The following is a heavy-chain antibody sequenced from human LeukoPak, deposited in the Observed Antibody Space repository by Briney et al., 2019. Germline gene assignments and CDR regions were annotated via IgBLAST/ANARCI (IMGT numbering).Heavy chain of an antibody. V-gene: IGHV5-51*01. Sequence: GESLKISCKGSGYIFTSYWISWVRQMPGKGLEWMGIIYPGDSDTRYSPSFKGQFTMSADNSMTTAYLQLNSLKASDTAMYCCASLARRVYVEYYFDYWGQGTLVTVSS. CDR3: ASLARRVYVEYYFDY. D-gene: IGHD2-8*01. J-gene: IGHJ4*02. CDR2: IYPGDSDT. CDR1: GYIFTSYW.